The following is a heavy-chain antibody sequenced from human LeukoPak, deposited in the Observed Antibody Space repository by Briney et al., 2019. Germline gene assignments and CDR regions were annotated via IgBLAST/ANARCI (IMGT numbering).Heavy chain of an antibody. CDR3: ARDPGQYYYDRSGYPPGGLDY. D-gene: IGHD3-22*01. CDR1: GFTFSSYW. V-gene: IGHV3-74*01. J-gene: IGHJ4*02. CDR2: INSDGSST. Sequence: GGSLRLSCAASGFTFSSYWMHWVRQAPGKGLVWVSRINSDGSSTSYADSVKGRFTISRDYAKNTLYLQMNSLRAEDTAVYYCARDPGQYYYDRSGYPPGGLDYWGQGTLVTVSS.